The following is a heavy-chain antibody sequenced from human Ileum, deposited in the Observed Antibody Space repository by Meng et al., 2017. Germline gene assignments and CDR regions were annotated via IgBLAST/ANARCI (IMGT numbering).Heavy chain of an antibody. Sequence: EQLKQWGAGLLQPLGTLSLTCVVYGGSFSGSYWSWIRQPPGKGLEWIGEINHSGSTNYNPSLKSRVTISVDTSKNQFSLKLSSVTAADTAVYYCARTRRGSSGWYMGYWGQGTLVTVSS. CDR2: INHSGST. J-gene: IGHJ4*02. D-gene: IGHD6-19*01. CDR3: ARTRRGSSGWYMGY. CDR1: GGSFSGSY. V-gene: IGHV4-34*01.